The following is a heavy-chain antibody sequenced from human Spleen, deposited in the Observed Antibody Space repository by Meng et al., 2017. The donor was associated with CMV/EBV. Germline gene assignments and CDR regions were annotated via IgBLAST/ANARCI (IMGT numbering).Heavy chain of an antibody. V-gene: IGHV3-48*04. CDR1: GFTFSSYT. D-gene: IGHD3-22*01. CDR2: ISSSGRAV. J-gene: IGHJ6*02. CDR3: ARDAKDPYDSSGYSSWWVSYYYGMDV. Sequence: GESLKISCTASGFTFSSYTMNWVRQPPGKGLEWVSYISSSGRAVHYADSLRGRFTVSRDNAKNSLYLQMNSLRADDTAVYYCARDAKDPYDSSGYSSWWVSYYYGMDVWGQGTTVTVSS.